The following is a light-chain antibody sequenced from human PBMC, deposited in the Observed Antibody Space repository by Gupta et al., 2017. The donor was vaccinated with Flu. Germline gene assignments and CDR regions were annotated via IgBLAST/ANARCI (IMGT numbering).Light chain of an antibody. V-gene: IGKV3-20*01. J-gene: IGKJ3*01. CDR3: QQYGNSPRFT. Sequence: EAVLTQSPGTLSLSPGEGATLSCRASQSVSSSYIAWYQQKPGQAPRLLIYGASTRATGIPDRFSGSGSGTDFSLTISRREPEDFAVYYCQQYGNSPRFTFGHGTTVDIK. CDR1: QSVSSSY. CDR2: GAS.